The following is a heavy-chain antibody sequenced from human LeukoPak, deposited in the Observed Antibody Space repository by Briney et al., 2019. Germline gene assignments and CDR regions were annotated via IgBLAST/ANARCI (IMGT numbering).Heavy chain of an antibody. CDR2: IGSSGSPT. CDR1: GFAFSSYN. J-gene: IGHJ6*02. D-gene: IGHD3-22*01. V-gene: IGHV3-48*02. Sequence: GGSLRLSCAASGFAFSSYNMNWVRQTPGKGLEWISYIGSSGSPTHYADSVGGRFTISRDNAKNSLYLQMNSLRDEDTAVYFCARRPYSDTSGRLSDVWGQGTTVTVSS. CDR3: ARRPYSDTSGRLSDV.